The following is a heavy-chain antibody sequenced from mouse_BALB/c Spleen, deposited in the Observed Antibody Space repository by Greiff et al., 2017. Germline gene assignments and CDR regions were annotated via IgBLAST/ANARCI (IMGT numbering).Heavy chain of an antibody. Sequence: VQLQQSGPELVKPGASVKISCKASGYSFTGYYMHWVKQSHVKSLEWIGRINPYNGATSYNQNFKDKASLTVDKSSSTAYMELHSLTSEDSAVYYCARRPYAMDYWGQGTSVTVSS. CDR3: ARRPYAMDY. V-gene: IGHV1-31*01. CDR2: INPYNGAT. CDR1: GYSFTGYY. J-gene: IGHJ4*01.